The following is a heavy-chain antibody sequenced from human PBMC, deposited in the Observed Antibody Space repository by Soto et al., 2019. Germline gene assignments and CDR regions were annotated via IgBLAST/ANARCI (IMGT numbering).Heavy chain of an antibody. J-gene: IGHJ6*03. CDR3: VRGNSGWSPYRSRLFQFYYMDV. CDR1: GGSISSGGYY. Sequence: SETLSLTCTVSGGSISSGGYYWSWIRQHPGKGLEWIGYIYYSGSTYYNPSLKSRVTISIDTSKNQLSLKLCSLTAADTAVYYCVRGNSGWSPYRSRLFQFYYMDVWGKGTTVTVSS. V-gene: IGHV4-31*03. CDR2: IYYSGST. D-gene: IGHD6-19*01.